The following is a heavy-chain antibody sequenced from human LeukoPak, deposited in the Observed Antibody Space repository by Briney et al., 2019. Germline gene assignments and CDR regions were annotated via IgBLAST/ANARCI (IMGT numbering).Heavy chain of an antibody. J-gene: IGHJ5*02. CDR3: ARNWNYPNWFDP. V-gene: IGHV4-4*07. Sequence: SETLSLTCTVSGGSISSYYWSWIRQPAGKGLEWIGRIYTSGSTNYDPSLKNRVTMSVDTSKNQFSLKLSSVTAADTAVYYCARNWNYPNWFDPWGQGTLVTVSS. D-gene: IGHD1-7*01. CDR1: GGSISSYY. CDR2: IYTSGST.